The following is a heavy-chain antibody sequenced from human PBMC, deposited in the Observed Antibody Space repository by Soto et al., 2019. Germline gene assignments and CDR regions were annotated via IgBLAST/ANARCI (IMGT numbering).Heavy chain of an antibody. Sequence: ASVKVAFKASCYSFTIYGSSGFLHSPLQWLELMGLISAYNGNTNYAQKLQGRVTMTTDTSTSTAYMELRSLRSDDTAVYYCARVALRFLEWLRSRDDAFDIWGKGQMVNVS. D-gene: IGHD3-3*01. CDR3: ARVALRFLEWLRSRDDAFDI. J-gene: IGHJ3*02. CDR2: ISAYNGNT. CDR1: CYSFTIYG. V-gene: IGHV1-18*04.